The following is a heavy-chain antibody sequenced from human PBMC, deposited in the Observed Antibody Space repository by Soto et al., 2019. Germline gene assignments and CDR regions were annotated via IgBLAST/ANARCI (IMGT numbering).Heavy chain of an antibody. Sequence: PSQTLSRTCTVAGGSISGGRYYWSWSRQHPGKGLEWIGYIYSRGRTYYNPSLHSRVSIAVDKTENQFSLKLTSVTAADPSVYYCARGSFSTSSSSLDPWGRGTLVTV. J-gene: IGHJ5*02. D-gene: IGHD6-6*01. CDR3: ARGSFSTSSSSLDP. V-gene: IGHV4-31*03. CDR1: GGSISGGRYY. CDR2: IYSRGRT.